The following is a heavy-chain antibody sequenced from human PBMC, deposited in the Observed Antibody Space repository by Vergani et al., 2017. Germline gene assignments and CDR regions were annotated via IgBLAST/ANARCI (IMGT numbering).Heavy chain of an antibody. D-gene: IGHD3-9*01. CDR3: ARARCIETCYMSNWLDS. Sequence: DVHLAESGGGFFQPGGSLRLSCSASGFSFNSYWMHWVRQVPGKGLLWVSRIKSDESITAYADSVKGRFTISRDNAQNTLYLQMNSLRVEDTGVYYCARARCIETCYMSNWLDSWGQGTLVTVSS. CDR1: GFSFNSYW. J-gene: IGHJ5*01. CDR2: IKSDESIT. V-gene: IGHV3-74*03.